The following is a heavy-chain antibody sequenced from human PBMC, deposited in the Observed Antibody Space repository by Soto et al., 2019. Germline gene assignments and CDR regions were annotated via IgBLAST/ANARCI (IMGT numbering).Heavy chain of an antibody. D-gene: IGHD1-26*01. V-gene: IGHV1-46*01. Sequence: ASVKVSCKASGYTFTSYYMHWVRRAPGQGLEWMGIINPSGGSTSYAQKFQGRVTMTRDTSTSTVYMELSSLRSEDTAVYYCARVAIVGATSKPPYYFDYWGQGTLVTVSS. CDR3: ARVAIVGATSKPPYYFDY. CDR1: GYTFTSYY. J-gene: IGHJ4*02. CDR2: INPSGGST.